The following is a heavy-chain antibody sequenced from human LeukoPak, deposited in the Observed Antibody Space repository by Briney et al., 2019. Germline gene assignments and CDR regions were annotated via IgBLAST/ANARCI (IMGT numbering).Heavy chain of an antibody. D-gene: IGHD3-22*01. J-gene: IGHJ4*02. V-gene: IGHV4-4*07. CDR1: GGSISSYY. Sequence: SETLSLTCTVSGGSISSYYWSWIRQPAGKGLEWVGRIYTSGSNNYNPSLKNRVTMSVDTSKNQFSLKLSSVTAADTAVYYCARDFVSGDSTYYFAYWGQGTLATVSS. CDR3: ARDFVSGDSTYYFAY. CDR2: IYTSGSN.